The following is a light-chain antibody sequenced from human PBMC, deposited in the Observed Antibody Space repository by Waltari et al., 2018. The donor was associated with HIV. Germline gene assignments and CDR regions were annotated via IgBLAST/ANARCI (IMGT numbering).Light chain of an antibody. V-gene: IGLV1-47*01. CDR1: SSNLGSYY. CDR3: ATWDDSLSGVV. J-gene: IGLJ2*01. Sequence: QSVLTQPPSASGTPGQRVAIPCSGSSSNLGSYYVFWYQQLPGTTPKLLIFRNNPRPSGVPDRFSGSNSGTSASLVISGLRSEDEADYYCATWDDSLSGVVFGGGTRLTVL. CDR2: RNN.